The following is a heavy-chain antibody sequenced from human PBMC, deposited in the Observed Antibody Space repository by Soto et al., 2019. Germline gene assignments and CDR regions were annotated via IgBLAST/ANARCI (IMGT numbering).Heavy chain of an antibody. D-gene: IGHD1-26*01. V-gene: IGHV4-39*01. CDR3: ARRVYSGTYPAHFDF. CDR1: GGSIRTNNYY. J-gene: IGHJ4*02. CDR2: IYYSGNH. Sequence: QLQLQESGPGLVKPSETLSLTCTVSGGSIRTNNYYWDWIRQPPGKGLEWIASIYYSGNHYYNPSLRSRVTISVDTSKNQVSLSLRSVTAADTAVYYCARRVYSGTYPAHFDFWGQGTLVTVSS.